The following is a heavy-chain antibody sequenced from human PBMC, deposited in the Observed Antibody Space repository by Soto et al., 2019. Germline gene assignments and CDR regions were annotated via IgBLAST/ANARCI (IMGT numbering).Heavy chain of an antibody. V-gene: IGHV1-2*02. Sequence: ASVKVSCKASGYTFSGFYYMHWVRQAPGQGLEWMGWINPNSGATHYPRKFQGRVTMTRDTSISTAYMELSSLKSDDTAVYYCATPGGPDTGGYYYSDYWGQGTLVTVSS. CDR2: INPNSGAT. CDR1: GYTFSGFYY. CDR3: ATPGGPDTGGYYYSDY. J-gene: IGHJ4*02. D-gene: IGHD3-22*01.